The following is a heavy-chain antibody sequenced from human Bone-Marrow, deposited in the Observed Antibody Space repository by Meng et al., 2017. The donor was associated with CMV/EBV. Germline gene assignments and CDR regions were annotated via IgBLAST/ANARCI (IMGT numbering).Heavy chain of an antibody. CDR3: ARAQENWKDYRNGGWFDP. D-gene: IGHD1-1*01. Sequence: QVRLVQTGAEVKKPGASVKVSCKASGYSFSSYYMHWVRQAPGQGLEWMGIINPSGGSTSYAQKFQGRVTMTRDTSTSTVYMELSSLRSEDTAVYYCARAQENWKDYRNGGWFDPWGQGTLVTVSS. CDR2: INPSGGST. CDR1: GYSFSSYY. J-gene: IGHJ5*02. V-gene: IGHV1-46*01.